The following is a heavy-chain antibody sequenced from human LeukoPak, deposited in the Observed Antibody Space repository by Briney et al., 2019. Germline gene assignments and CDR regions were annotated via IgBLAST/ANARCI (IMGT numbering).Heavy chain of an antibody. D-gene: IGHD3-3*01. CDR1: GFSFRVYS. J-gene: IGHJ4*02. CDR2: ISSSSSDI. V-gene: IGHV3-21*01. Sequence: GGSLRLSCAASGFSFRVYSMNWVRQAPGQGLEWVSSISSSSSDISYADSVKGRFTISRDNAKNPLYLQMNSLRAEDTAVYYCARVPGGLEWADFDYWGQGTLVTVSS. CDR3: ARVPGGLEWADFDY.